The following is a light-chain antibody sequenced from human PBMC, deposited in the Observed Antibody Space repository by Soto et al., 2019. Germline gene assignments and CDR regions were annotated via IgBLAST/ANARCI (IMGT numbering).Light chain of an antibody. CDR2: DVS. Sequence: QSALTQPRSVSASPGQSVAISCTGTSSDVGGYNYVSWYQQHPGKATKLMIYDVSKRPSGVPDRFSGSKSGNTASLTISGLQDEDEADYYCCSYAGSPYVFGTGTKVTVL. CDR3: CSYAGSPYV. J-gene: IGLJ1*01. CDR1: SSDVGGYNY. V-gene: IGLV2-11*01.